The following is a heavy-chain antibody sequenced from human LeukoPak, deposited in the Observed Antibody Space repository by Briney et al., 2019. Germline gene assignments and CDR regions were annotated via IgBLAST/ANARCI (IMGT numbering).Heavy chain of an antibody. J-gene: IGHJ3*02. V-gene: IGHV1-24*01. Sequence: GASVKVSCKVSGYTLTELSMHWVRQAPGKGLEWMGGFNPEDGETIYAQKFQGRVTMTEDTSTDTAYMELSSLRSEDTAVYYCARCITMVRGVTLAGAFDIWGQGTMVTVSS. CDR2: FNPEDGET. CDR3: ARCITMVRGVTLAGAFDI. CDR1: GYTLTELS. D-gene: IGHD3-10*01.